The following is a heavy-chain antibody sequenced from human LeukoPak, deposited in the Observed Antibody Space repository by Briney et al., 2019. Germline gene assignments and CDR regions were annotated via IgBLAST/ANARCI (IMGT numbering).Heavy chain of an antibody. J-gene: IGHJ2*01. V-gene: IGHV4-39*07. Sequence: SETLSLTCTVSGGSISSSNYYWGWIRQPPGKGLEWIGSIYYSGNTYYNPSLKSRVTISVDTSKNQFSLKLSSVTAADTAVYYCARVVAWDSGYDFTALASNWYFDLWGRGTLVTVSS. D-gene: IGHD5-12*01. CDR3: ARVVAWDSGYDFTALASNWYFDL. CDR1: GGSISSSNYY. CDR2: IYYSGNT.